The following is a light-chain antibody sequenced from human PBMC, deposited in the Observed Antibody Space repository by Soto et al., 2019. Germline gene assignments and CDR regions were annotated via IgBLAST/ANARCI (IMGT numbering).Light chain of an antibody. CDR3: QHYENIPT. Sequence: DIQMTQSPSSLSASVGDRVSIICRASRSISDYLNWYQQKPGTAPKLLIYRASILESGVPSRFSGSGSGTDFTFTISRLKPEDIATYYCQHYENIPTFGQGTRLEIK. CDR2: RAS. CDR1: RSISDY. J-gene: IGKJ5*01. V-gene: IGKV1-33*01.